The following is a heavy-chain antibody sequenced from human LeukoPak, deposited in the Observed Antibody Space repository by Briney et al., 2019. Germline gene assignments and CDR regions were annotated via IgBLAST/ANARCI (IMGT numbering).Heavy chain of an antibody. J-gene: IGHJ5*02. Sequence: SVKVSCKASGHTFTSYGISWVRQAPGQGLEWMGGIIPIFGTANYAQKFQGRVTITADKSTSTAYMELSSLRSEDTAVYYCARAFSSSWSSHTYNWFDPWGQGTLVTVSS. V-gene: IGHV1-69*06. CDR1: GHTFTSYG. D-gene: IGHD6-13*01. CDR2: IIPIFGTA. CDR3: ARAFSSSWSSHTYNWFDP.